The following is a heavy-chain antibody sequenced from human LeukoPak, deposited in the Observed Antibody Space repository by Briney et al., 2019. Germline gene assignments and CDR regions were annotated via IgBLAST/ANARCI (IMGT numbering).Heavy chain of an antibody. J-gene: IGHJ4*02. Sequence: GGSLRLSCAASGFTFSSYAMSWVRQAPGKGLEWVPAISGSGGSTYYADSVKGRFTISRDNSKNTLYLQMNSLRAEDTAVYYCAKDEDDSSGYYYDYWGQGTLVTVSS. V-gene: IGHV3-23*01. CDR3: AKDEDDSSGYYYDY. CDR1: GFTFSSYA. D-gene: IGHD3-22*01. CDR2: ISGSGGST.